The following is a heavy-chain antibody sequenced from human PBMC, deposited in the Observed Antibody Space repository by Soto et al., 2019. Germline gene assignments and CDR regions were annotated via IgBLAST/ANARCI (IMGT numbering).Heavy chain of an antibody. CDR2: ISSNGGSI. V-gene: IGHV3-64D*06. D-gene: IGHD3-10*01. CDR3: VKGYGSGTYYVEYFDY. Sequence: GGSLRLSCSASGFAFYGFAMHWVRQAPGMGLEYVAAISSNGGSIYYVDSVKGRFTISRDNSKSTLYLQMSSLRPEDTAVYYCVKGYGSGTYYVEYFDYWGQGTLVTVSS. J-gene: IGHJ4*02. CDR1: GFAFYGFA.